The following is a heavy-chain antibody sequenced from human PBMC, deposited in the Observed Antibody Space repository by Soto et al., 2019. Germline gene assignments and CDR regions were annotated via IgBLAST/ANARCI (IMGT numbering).Heavy chain of an antibody. CDR1: GGSISSGGYY. D-gene: IGHD5-12*01. CDR2: IYYSGST. Sequence: KASETLSLTCTVSGGSISSGGYYWSWIRQHPGKGLEWIGYIYYSGSTYYNPSLKSRVTISVDTSKNQFSLKLSSVTAADTAVYYCARVRYARPTGVNWFDPWGQGTLVTVSS. V-gene: IGHV4-31*03. J-gene: IGHJ5*02. CDR3: ARVRYARPTGVNWFDP.